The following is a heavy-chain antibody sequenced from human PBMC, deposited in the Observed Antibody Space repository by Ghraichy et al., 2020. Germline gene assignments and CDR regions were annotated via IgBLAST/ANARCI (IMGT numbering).Heavy chain of an antibody. J-gene: IGHJ6*02. CDR2: INHSGST. Sequence: SETLSLTCAVYGGSFSGYYWSWIRQPPGKGLEWIGEINHSGSTNYNPSLKSRVTISVDTSKNQFSLKLSSVTAADTAVYYCARGVSAAGQTYYYYYGMDVWGQGTTVTVSS. V-gene: IGHV4-34*01. CDR3: ARGVSAAGQTYYYYYGMDV. CDR1: GGSFSGYY. D-gene: IGHD6-13*01.